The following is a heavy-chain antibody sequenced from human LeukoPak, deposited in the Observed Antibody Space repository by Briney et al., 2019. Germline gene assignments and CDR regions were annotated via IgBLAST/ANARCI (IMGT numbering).Heavy chain of an antibody. CDR3: ATKDGYNFDF. Sequence: GGSLRLSCAASGFTFSSYGMHWVRQAPGKGLEWVAVIWYDGSNKYYADSVKGRFTISRDNSKNTLYLQMNSLRAEDTAVYCCATKDGYNFDFWGQGTLVTVSS. D-gene: IGHD5-24*01. CDR1: GFTFSSYG. J-gene: IGHJ4*02. CDR2: IWYDGSNK. V-gene: IGHV3-33*01.